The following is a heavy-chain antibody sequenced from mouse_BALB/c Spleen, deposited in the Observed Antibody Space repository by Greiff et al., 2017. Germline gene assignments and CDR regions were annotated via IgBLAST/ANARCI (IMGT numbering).Heavy chain of an antibody. CDR1: GFTFSSFG. CDR2: ISSGSSTI. J-gene: IGHJ2*01. CDR3: ARSGVDYYFDY. D-gene: IGHD1-3*01. V-gene: IGHV5-17*02. Sequence: LMESGGGLVQPGGSRKLSCAASGFTFSSFGMHWVRQAPEKGLEWVAYISSGSSTIYYADTVKGRFTISRDNPKNTLFLQMTSLRSEDTAMYYCARSGVDYYFDYWGQGTTLTVSS.